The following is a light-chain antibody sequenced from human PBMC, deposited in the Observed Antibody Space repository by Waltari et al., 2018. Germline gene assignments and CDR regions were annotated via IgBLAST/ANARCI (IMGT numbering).Light chain of an antibody. CDR3: MQSLRALWT. CDR1: QSLLHSNGYNY. Sequence: IVVTHYPLSLPFTPGEPASISCRSSQSLLHSNGYNYLDWYLQKPGQSPQLLIYLGSNRASGVPDRFSGSGSGTDFTLKISRVEAEDVGVYYCMQSLRALWTFGQGTKVEIK. V-gene: IGKV2-28*01. J-gene: IGKJ1*01. CDR2: LGS.